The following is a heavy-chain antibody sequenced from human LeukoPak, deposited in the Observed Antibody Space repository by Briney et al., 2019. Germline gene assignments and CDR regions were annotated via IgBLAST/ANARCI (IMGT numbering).Heavy chain of an antibody. V-gene: IGHV4-34*01. CDR1: RFTFSTSS. CDR2: INHSGST. J-gene: IGHJ4*02. D-gene: IGHD5-24*01. CDR3: ASGRSRDGYNLGY. Sequence: GSLRLSCAASRFTFSTSSMHWVRQAPGKGLEWIGEINHSGSTNYNPSLKSRVTISVDTSKNQFSLKLSSVTAADTAVYYCASGRSRDGYNLGYWGQGTLVTVSS.